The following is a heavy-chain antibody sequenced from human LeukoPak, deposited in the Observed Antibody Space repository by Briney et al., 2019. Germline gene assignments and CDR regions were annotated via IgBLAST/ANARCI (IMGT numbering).Heavy chain of an antibody. CDR1: GYSFTNYW. CDR3: ARRGALGQAKWLDP. V-gene: IGHV5-51*01. CDR2: IYPPDSDT. Sequence: GESLKISCKGSGYSFTNYWIGWVRQVPGKGLEWMGIIYPPDSDTRYSPSFQGQVTISADKSINTAYLQWSSLKASDSAMYYCARRGALGQAKWLDPWGQGTLVTVSS. D-gene: IGHD1-26*01. J-gene: IGHJ5*02.